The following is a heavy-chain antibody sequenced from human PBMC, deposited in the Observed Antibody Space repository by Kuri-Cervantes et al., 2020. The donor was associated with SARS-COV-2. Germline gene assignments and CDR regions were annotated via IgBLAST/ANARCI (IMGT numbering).Heavy chain of an antibody. Sequence: SETLSLTCTVSGGSISSHYWSWIRQPPGKGLEWIGYIYYGGSTNYNPSLKSRVTISVDTSKNQFSLKLSSVTAADTAVYYCASSSRGYYDSSGYYRYWGQGTLVTVSS. CDR2: IYYGGST. V-gene: IGHV4-59*11. CDR1: GGSISSHY. D-gene: IGHD3-22*01. CDR3: ASSSRGYYDSSGYYRY. J-gene: IGHJ4*02.